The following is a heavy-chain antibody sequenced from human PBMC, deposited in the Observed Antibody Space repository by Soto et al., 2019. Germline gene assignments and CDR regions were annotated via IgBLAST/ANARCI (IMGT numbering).Heavy chain of an antibody. D-gene: IGHD1-20*01. CDR2: IIPIFGTA. CDR3: AREGHITGTTFDY. Sequence: GASVKVSCKASGGTFSSYAISWVRQAPGQGLEWMGGIIPIFGTANYAQKFQGRVTITADESTSTAYMELSSLRSEDTAVYYCAREGHITGTTFDYWGQGTLVTVSS. CDR1: GGTFSSYA. V-gene: IGHV1-69*13. J-gene: IGHJ4*02.